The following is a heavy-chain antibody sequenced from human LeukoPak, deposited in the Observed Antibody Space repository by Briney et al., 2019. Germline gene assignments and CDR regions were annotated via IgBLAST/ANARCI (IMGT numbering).Heavy chain of an antibody. CDR1: GFTFSSYA. D-gene: IGHD2-15*01. Sequence: GSLRLSCAASGFTFSSYAMHWVRQAPGKGLEWVAVISYDGSNKYYADSVKGRFTISRDNSKNTLYLQMNSLRAEDTAVYYCAREGVVAATQDYFDYWGQGTLVTVSS. CDR2: ISYDGSNK. J-gene: IGHJ4*02. CDR3: AREGVVAATQDYFDY. V-gene: IGHV3-30-3*01.